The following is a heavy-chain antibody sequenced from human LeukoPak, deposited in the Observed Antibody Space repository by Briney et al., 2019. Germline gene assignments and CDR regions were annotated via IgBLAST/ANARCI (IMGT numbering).Heavy chain of an antibody. Sequence: PGGSLRLSCAASGFTVSSNYMSWVRQAPGKGLEWVSVIYSGGSTYYADSVKGRFTISRDNSKNTLYLQMNSLRAEDTAVYYCAKQNPDQYCSGDSCPFDYWGQGTLVTVSS. V-gene: IGHV3-53*05. CDR2: IYSGGST. CDR3: AKQNPDQYCSGDSCPFDY. J-gene: IGHJ4*02. CDR1: GFTVSSNY. D-gene: IGHD2-15*01.